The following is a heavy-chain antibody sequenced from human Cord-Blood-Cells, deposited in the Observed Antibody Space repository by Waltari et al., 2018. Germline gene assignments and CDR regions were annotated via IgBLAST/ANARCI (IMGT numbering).Heavy chain of an antibody. CDR2: INHSGST. V-gene: IGHV4-34*01. J-gene: IGHJ4*02. CDR1: GGSFSGYY. D-gene: IGHD6-6*01. CDR3: ARTRGQLGFDY. Sequence: QVQLQQWGAGLLKPSETLSLTCAVYGGSFSGYYWSWIRQPPGKGLEGIGEINHSGSTNYNPSLKSRVTISVDTSKNQFSLKLSSVTAADTAVYYCARTRGQLGFDYWGQGTLVTVSS.